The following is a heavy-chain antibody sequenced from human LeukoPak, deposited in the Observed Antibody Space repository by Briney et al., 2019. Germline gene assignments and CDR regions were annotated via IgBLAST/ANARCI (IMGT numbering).Heavy chain of an antibody. J-gene: IGHJ4*02. V-gene: IGHV1-18*01. D-gene: IGHD3-22*01. CDR2: ISAYNGNT. CDR1: GYTFTSYG. Sequence: ASEKVSCKASGYTFTSYGISWVRQAPGQGLEWMGWISAYNGNTNYAQKLQGRVTMTTDTSTSTAYMELRSLRSDDTAVYYCARDGTYYYDSSGYYPQGYWGQGTLVTVSS. CDR3: ARDGTYYYDSSGYYPQGY.